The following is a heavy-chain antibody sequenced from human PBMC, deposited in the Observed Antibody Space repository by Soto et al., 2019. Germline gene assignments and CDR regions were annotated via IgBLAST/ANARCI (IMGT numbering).Heavy chain of an antibody. Sequence: PSETLSLTCTVSGGSISSYYWSWIRQSPGKGLEWIGSIYYSGSTNYNPSLKSRVTISVDTSKNQFSLKLSSVTAADTAVYYCARDGGYRPSRMDFWAQGTTVT. CDR1: GGSISSYY. J-gene: IGHJ6*02. CDR2: IYYSGST. D-gene: IGHD5-12*01. V-gene: IGHV4-59*01. CDR3: ARDGGYRPSRMDF.